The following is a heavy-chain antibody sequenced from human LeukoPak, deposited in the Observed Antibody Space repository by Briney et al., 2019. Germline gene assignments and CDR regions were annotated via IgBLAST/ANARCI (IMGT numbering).Heavy chain of an antibody. J-gene: IGHJ4*02. CDR2: IYYSGST. D-gene: IGHD5-18*01. Sequence: SETLSLTCTVSGGSISSYYWSWIRQRPGKGLEWIGYIYYSGSTNYNPSLKSRITISVDTSKNQFSLKLSSVTAADTAVYYCARDRYRYGYWGQGTLVTVSS. CDR1: GGSISSYY. CDR3: ARDRYRYGY. V-gene: IGHV4-59*12.